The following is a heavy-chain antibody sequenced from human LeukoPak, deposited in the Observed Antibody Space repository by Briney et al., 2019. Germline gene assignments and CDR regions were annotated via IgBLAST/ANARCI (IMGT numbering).Heavy chain of an antibody. V-gene: IGHV4-38-2*01. CDR3: ARGENYYDSSGYQLGCNWFDP. J-gene: IGHJ5*02. CDR2: IYHSGST. D-gene: IGHD3-22*01. Sequence: TSETLSLTCAVSGYSISSGYYWGWIRQPPGKGLEWIGSIYHSGSTYYNPSLKSRVTISVDRSKNQFSLKLSSVTAADTAVYYCARGENYYDSSGYQLGCNWFDPWGQGTLVTVSS. CDR1: GYSISSGYY.